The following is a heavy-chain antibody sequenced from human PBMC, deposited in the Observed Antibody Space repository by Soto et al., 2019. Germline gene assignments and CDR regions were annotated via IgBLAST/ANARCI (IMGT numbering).Heavy chain of an antibody. V-gene: IGHV1-69*12. D-gene: IGHD6-13*01. J-gene: IGHJ4*02. CDR1: GGTFSSYA. CDR3: ARGIAAAGTRYFDY. CDR2: IIPIFGTA. Sequence: QVQLVQSGAEVKKPGSSVKVSCKASGGTFSSYAISSLRQAPGQGLEWMGGIIPIFGTANYAQKFQGRVTITADESTSTAYMELSSVRSDDTAVYYCARGIAAAGTRYFDYWGKGPLVTVSS.